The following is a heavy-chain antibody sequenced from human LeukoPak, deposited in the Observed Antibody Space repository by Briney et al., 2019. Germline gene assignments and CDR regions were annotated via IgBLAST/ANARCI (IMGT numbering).Heavy chain of an antibody. Sequence: GESLKISCKASGYTFGGYWIGWVRQMPGKSLECMGIIYPAESDTRYSPSFQGQVTISADKPISTGYLQWSSLQASDTAMYYCARHFPPPSHGAFDIWGQGTIVTVSS. CDR3: ARHFPPPSHGAFDI. CDR1: GYTFGGYW. J-gene: IGHJ3*02. D-gene: IGHD3-16*01. V-gene: IGHV5-51*01. CDR2: IYPAESDT.